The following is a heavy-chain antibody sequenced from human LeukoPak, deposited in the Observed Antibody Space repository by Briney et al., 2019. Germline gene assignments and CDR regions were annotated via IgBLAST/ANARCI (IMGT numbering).Heavy chain of an antibody. CDR3: ARDGWFGESPFGFDP. D-gene: IGHD3-10*01. CDR2: INSDGSST. V-gene: IGHV3-74*01. Sequence: GGSLRLSCAASGFTFSSYWMHWVRQAPGKGLVWVSRINSDGSSTSYADSVKGRFTISRDNARNTLYLQMNSLRAEDTAVYYCARDGWFGESPFGFDPWGQGTLVTVSS. CDR1: GFTFSSYW. J-gene: IGHJ5*02.